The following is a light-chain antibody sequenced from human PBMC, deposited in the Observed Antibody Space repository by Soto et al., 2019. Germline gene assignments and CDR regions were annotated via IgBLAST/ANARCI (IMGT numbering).Light chain of an antibody. CDR1: QSVSTW. CDR2: MAS. CDR3: QETNYHT. V-gene: IGKV1-5*03. Sequence: DIQMTQSPSTLSASVGDRVTITCRASQSVSTWLAWYQQKPGKAPQVLISMASTLESGVPSRFSGSGSGTEFTLTISSLQPDDFATYYCQETNYHTFGQGTKLEIK. J-gene: IGKJ2*01.